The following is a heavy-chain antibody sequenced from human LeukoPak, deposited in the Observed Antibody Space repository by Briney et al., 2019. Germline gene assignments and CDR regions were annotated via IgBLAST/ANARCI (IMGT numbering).Heavy chain of an antibody. D-gene: IGHD3-22*01. Sequence: GGSLRLSCTASGFSFSGHWMHWARQLPGKGLVWVSRISPTGSTTSYADSVKGRFTVSRDNSKNTLYLQMNSLRAEDTAVYYCARGGVTMIVPILWGQGTLVTVSS. CDR1: GFSFSGHW. CDR3: ARGGVTMIVPIL. J-gene: IGHJ4*02. CDR2: ISPTGSTT. V-gene: IGHV3-74*01.